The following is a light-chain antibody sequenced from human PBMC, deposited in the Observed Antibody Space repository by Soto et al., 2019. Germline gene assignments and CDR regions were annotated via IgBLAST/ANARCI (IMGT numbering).Light chain of an antibody. CDR3: QVWNSNSDWV. V-gene: IGLV3-21*02. CDR2: DDT. CDR1: NIGSRS. Sequence: SSDLTQPPSVSVAPGQTATVTCGGDNIGSRSVHWYKQRPGQAPVLVVYDDTNRPSGIPERFSGSNSGNTATLTISRVEDGDEADYYCQVWNSNSDWVFGGGTKLTVL. J-gene: IGLJ3*02.